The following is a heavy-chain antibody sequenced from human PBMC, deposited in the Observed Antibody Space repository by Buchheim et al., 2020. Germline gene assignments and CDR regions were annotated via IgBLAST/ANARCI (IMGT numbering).Heavy chain of an antibody. CDR1: GGSISSYY. V-gene: IGHV4-59*01. J-gene: IGHJ4*02. D-gene: IGHD3-22*01. CDR2: IYYSGST. Sequence: QVQLQESGPGLVKPSETLSLTCTVSGGSISSYYWSWIRQPPGKGLEWIGYIYYSGSTNYNPSLKSRVTISVDTSKNQFSLKLSSVTAADTAVYYCATSRGNYYDSSGYSFDYWGQGTL. CDR3: ATSRGNYYDSSGYSFDY.